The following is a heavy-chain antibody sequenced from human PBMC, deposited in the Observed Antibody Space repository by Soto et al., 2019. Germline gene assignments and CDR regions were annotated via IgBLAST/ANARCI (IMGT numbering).Heavy chain of an antibody. Sequence: GSLRLSCAASGFTFSNYDIHWVRQVTGKGLEWVSTIGTAGDTYYPGSVKGRFTISRDNAKNTLYLQMNSLRAEDTAVYYCARDYCSGGSCPSLAPDAFDIWGQGTMVTVSS. D-gene: IGHD2-15*01. V-gene: IGHV3-13*01. J-gene: IGHJ3*02. CDR3: ARDYCSGGSCPSLAPDAFDI. CDR1: GFTFSNYD. CDR2: IGTAGDT.